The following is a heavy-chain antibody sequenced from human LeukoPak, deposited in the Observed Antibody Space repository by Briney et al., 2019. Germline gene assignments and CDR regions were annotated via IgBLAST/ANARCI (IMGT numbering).Heavy chain of an antibody. CDR2: IYYSGSA. V-gene: IGHV4-39*07. D-gene: IGHD4-17*01. Sequence: PSETLTLTCTVSGGSISSSGYYWSWISQPPGKGLEWIGTIYYSGSAYYNPSLKTQVTISVDTSKNQFSLKLSSVTAADTAVYYCARAKYGDYFIDYWGQGTLVTVSS. CDR3: ARAKYGDYFIDY. CDR1: GGSISSSGYY. J-gene: IGHJ4*02.